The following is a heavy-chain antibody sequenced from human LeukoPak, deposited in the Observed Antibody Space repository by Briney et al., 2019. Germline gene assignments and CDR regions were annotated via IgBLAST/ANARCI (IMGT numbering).Heavy chain of an antibody. CDR2: IIPILGIA. V-gene: IGHV1-69*04. CDR1: GGTFSSYA. D-gene: IGHD5-18*01. Sequence: GASVKVSCKASGGTFSSYAISWVRQARGQGLEWMGRIIPILGIANYAQKFQGRVTITADKSTSTAYMELSSLRSEDTAVYYCARERRRGYSYGYSVDYWGQGTLVTVSS. CDR3: ARERRRGYSYGYSVDY. J-gene: IGHJ4*02.